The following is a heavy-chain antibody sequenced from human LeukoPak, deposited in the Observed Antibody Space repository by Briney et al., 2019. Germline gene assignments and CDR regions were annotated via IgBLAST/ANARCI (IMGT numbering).Heavy chain of an antibody. CDR3: ARGRRYFDWLLSDAFDI. Sequence: PGGSLRLSCAASGFTFSSYWMSWVRQAPGKGLEWVANIKQDGSEKYYVDSVKGRFTISRDNAKNSLYLQMNSLRAEDTAVYYCARGRRYFDWLLSDAFDIWGQGTMVTVSS. V-gene: IGHV3-7*01. D-gene: IGHD3-9*01. CDR1: GFTFSSYW. J-gene: IGHJ3*02. CDR2: IKQDGSEK.